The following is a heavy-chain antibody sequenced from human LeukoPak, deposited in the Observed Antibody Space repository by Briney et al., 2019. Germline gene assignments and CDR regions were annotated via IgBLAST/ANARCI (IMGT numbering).Heavy chain of an antibody. V-gene: IGHV1-18*01. Sequence: GASAKVSRKAPVYSFTSYVICWGRQTPGEGRGWMGWISAYIGNTNYAQKLQGRVTMTTDTSTSTAYMELRSLRSDDTAVYYCARDGSDYYGSGSYYGEAFDYWGQGALVTVSS. J-gene: IGHJ4*02. CDR3: ARDGSDYYGSGSYYGEAFDY. D-gene: IGHD3-10*01. CDR2: ISAYIGNT. CDR1: VYSFTSYV.